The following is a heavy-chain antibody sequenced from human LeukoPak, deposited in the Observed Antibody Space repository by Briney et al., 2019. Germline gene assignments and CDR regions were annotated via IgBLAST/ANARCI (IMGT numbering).Heavy chain of an antibody. D-gene: IGHD3-16*01. J-gene: IGHJ5*02. CDR3: AKDRVMGENHGIGP. Sequence: GGSLRLSCVASGFTFSSHAMSWVRQAPGKGLEWVSAISGSGGSTYYADSVKGRFTISRDNSKNTLYLQMNSLRAEDTAVYYCAKDRVMGENHGIGPWGQGTLVTVSP. CDR2: ISGSGGST. V-gene: IGHV3-23*01. CDR1: GFTFSSHA.